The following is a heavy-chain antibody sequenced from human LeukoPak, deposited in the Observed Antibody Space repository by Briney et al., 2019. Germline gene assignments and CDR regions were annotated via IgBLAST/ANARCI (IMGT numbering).Heavy chain of an antibody. CDR3: ARTYGRITIFGVVTQGYYYYGMDV. V-gene: IGHV1-8*01. Sequence: ASVKVSCKASGYTFTSYDINWVRQATGQGLAWMGWMNPSSGNTGYAQKFQGRVTMTRNTSISTAYMELSSPRSEDTAVYYCARTYGRITIFGVVTQGYYYYGMDVWGQGTTVTVSS. D-gene: IGHD3-3*01. CDR2: MNPSSGNT. CDR1: GYTFTSYD. J-gene: IGHJ6*02.